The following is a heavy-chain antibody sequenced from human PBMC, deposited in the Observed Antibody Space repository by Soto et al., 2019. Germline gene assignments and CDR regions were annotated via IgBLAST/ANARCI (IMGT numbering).Heavy chain of an antibody. Sequence: GGSLRLSCAASGFTFSSYGMHWVRQAPGKGLEWVAVISYDGSNKYYADSVKGRFTISRDNSKNTLYLQMNSLRAEDTAVYYCAKDLGSVVRGDYYGMDVWGQGTTVTVSS. D-gene: IGHD3-10*01. CDR1: GFTFSSYG. CDR2: ISYDGSNK. J-gene: IGHJ6*02. CDR3: AKDLGSVVRGDYYGMDV. V-gene: IGHV3-30*18.